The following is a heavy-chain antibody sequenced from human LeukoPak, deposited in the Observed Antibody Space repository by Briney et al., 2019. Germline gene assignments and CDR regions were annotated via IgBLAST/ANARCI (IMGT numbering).Heavy chain of an antibody. V-gene: IGHV3-23*01. CDR2: ISGSGGTT. D-gene: IGHD1-26*01. J-gene: IGHJ4*02. CDR1: GFTFSNYA. Sequence: TGGSLRLSCAASGFTFSNYAMSWVRQAPGKGLEWVSAISGSGGTTYYADSVKGRFTSSRDNSKNTLYLQMNSLRAEDTAVYYCAREPTPVVGATNYWGQGTLVTVSS. CDR3: AREPTPVVGATNY.